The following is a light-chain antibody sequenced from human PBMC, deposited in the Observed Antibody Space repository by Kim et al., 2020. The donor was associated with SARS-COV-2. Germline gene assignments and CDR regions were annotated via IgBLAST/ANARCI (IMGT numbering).Light chain of an antibody. CDR2: AAS. CDR3: QHYYSYPPT. CDR1: QGVSSY. J-gene: IGKJ1*01. V-gene: IGKV1-8*01. Sequence: AIRITQSPSSLSASTGDRVTITCRASQGVSSYLAWYQQKPGQAPKLLIYAASTLQSGVPSRFSGSGSGTEFTLTISCLQSEDFATYYCQHYYSYPPTFGQGTKVDIK.